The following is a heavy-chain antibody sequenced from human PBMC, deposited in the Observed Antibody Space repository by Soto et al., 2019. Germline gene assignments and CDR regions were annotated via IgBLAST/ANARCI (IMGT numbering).Heavy chain of an antibody. J-gene: IGHJ4*02. CDR3: ERDDITMIGFDY. D-gene: IGHD3-22*01. V-gene: IGHV3-33*01. Sequence: GGSLRLSCAASGFTFSSYGMHWVRQAPGKGLEWVAVIWYDGSNKYYADSVKGRFTISRDNSKNTLYLQMNSLRAEDTAVYYCERDDITMIGFDYWGQGTLVTVSS. CDR1: GFTFSSYG. CDR2: IWYDGSNK.